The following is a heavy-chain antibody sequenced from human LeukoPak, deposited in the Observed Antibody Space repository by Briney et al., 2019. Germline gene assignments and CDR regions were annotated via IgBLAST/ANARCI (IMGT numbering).Heavy chain of an antibody. CDR3: ARGNDFINSGPLLDY. CDR2: INPNSGGT. CDR1: GYTFTGYY. D-gene: IGHD1-1*01. J-gene: IGHJ4*02. Sequence: GASVKVSCKASGYTFTGYYLHWVRQAPGQGLEWMGWINPNSGGTNYAQNFQDRVTMTRDTSISTAYMELSRLRSDDTAVYYCARGNDFINSGPLLDYWGQGTLVTVSS. V-gene: IGHV1-2*02.